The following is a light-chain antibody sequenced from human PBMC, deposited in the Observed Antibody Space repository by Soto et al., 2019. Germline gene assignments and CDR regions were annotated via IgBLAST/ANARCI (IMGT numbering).Light chain of an antibody. J-gene: IGKJ1*01. CDR3: HQHGGSPET. CDR1: QSVSIY. V-gene: IGKV3-20*01. Sequence: DIVFPQSPATLSFSPGARATLSCRASQSVSIYLAWYQQKPGQAPRLLIFGASSRATGIPDRFIGSGSGTEFILTISRLEPDDFAIYHCHQHGGSPETFGQGTKVDIK. CDR2: GAS.